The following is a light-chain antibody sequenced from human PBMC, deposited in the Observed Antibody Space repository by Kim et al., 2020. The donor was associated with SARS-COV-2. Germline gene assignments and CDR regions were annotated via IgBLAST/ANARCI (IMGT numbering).Light chain of an antibody. CDR3: QQSYSTLLT. CDR1: QSVSSY. V-gene: IGKV1-39*01. Sequence: ASVGDRVTLTCRASQSVSSYLKWYQQKTGKAPQLLIYAASSLQSGVPSSFSGSGSGTDFTLTISSLQPEDFATYYCQQSYSTLLTFGGGTKVDIK. J-gene: IGKJ4*01. CDR2: AAS.